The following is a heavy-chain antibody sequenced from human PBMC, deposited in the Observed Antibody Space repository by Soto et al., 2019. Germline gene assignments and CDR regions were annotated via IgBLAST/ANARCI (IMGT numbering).Heavy chain of an antibody. CDR3: ARDIYSYGSVGTPDI. CDR1: GFIFSNYG. V-gene: IGHV3-33*01. CDR2: IWYDGSNK. J-gene: IGHJ3*02. Sequence: GSLRLSCAASGFIFSNYGMHWVRQAPGKGLEWVAFIWYDGSNKYYADSVKGRFTISRDNSKNTLYVQMNSLRAEDTAVYFCARDIYSYGSVGTPDIWGQGTMVTVSS. D-gene: IGHD5-18*01.